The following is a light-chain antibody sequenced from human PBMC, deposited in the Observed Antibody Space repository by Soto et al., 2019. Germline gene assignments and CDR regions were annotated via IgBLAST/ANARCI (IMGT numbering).Light chain of an antibody. V-gene: IGLV1-44*01. CDR1: SSNIGSNT. CDR3: AAWHDSRRVV. Sequence: QSVLTQPPSASGTPGQRVTISCSGSSSNIGSNTVNWYQQLPGTAPKLLIYSNNQRPSGVPDRFSGSKSGTSASLAISGLQSEDEADYYCAAWHDSRRVVFGGGTKVTVL. CDR2: SNN. J-gene: IGLJ2*01.